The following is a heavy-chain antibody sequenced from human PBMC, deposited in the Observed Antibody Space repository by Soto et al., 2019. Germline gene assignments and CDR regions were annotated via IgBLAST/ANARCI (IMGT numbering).Heavy chain of an antibody. J-gene: IGHJ4*02. CDR2: IYYSGST. Sequence: PSETLSLTCTVSGGSISSYYGSWIRQPPGKGLEWIGYIYYSGSTSYNPSLKSRVTISVDTSKNQLSLQLNSVTPEDTAVYYCARYGSAWYLDSWGQGSLVTVSS. CDR1: GGSISSYY. V-gene: IGHV4-59*12. CDR3: ARYGSAWYLDS. D-gene: IGHD6-19*01.